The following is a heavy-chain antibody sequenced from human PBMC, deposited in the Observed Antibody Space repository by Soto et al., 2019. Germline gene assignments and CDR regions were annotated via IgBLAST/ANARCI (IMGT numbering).Heavy chain of an antibody. CDR1: GGAISGYY. CDR2: IYSSGST. J-gene: IGHJ5*02. Sequence: SETLSLTCTVTGGAISGYYWTWIRQSDGEGLEWIGRIYSSGSTNYNPSLKSRVTISLDTSMNYFSLRLSSVTAANTAVYYCARGQRFSDWFDPWGQGTLVTVSS. CDR3: ARGQRFSDWFDP. D-gene: IGHD3-3*01. V-gene: IGHV4-4*07.